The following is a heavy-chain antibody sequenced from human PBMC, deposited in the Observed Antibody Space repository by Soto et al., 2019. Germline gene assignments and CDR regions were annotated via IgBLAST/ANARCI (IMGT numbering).Heavy chain of an antibody. Sequence: GGSLRLSCTASEFSFSSYAMHWIRQSPGKGLEWVAVISFNGNSLHYADSVKDRFTISRDNSKSTLYPQMNNMRTEDTAVYYCARTFDKITYYFDYWGQGTLVTLSS. CDR3: ARTFDKITYYFDY. D-gene: IGHD3-9*01. CDR1: EFSFSSYA. CDR2: ISFNGNSL. J-gene: IGHJ4*02. V-gene: IGHV3-30-3*01.